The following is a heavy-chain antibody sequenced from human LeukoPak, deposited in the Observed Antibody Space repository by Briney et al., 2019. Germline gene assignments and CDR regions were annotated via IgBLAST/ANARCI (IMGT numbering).Heavy chain of an antibody. J-gene: IGHJ4*02. CDR3: ARQVDWEDIVVVPAAYDY. CDR2: IYPGDSDT. V-gene: IGHV5-51*01. CDR1: GYNFPSYW. D-gene: IGHD2-2*01. Sequence: GGSLKISCKGSGYNFPSYWIGWVRQMPGKGLEWMGIIYPGDSDTRYSPSFQGQVTISADKSISTAYLQWSSLKASDTAMYYCARQVDWEDIVVVPAAYDYWGQGTLVTVSS.